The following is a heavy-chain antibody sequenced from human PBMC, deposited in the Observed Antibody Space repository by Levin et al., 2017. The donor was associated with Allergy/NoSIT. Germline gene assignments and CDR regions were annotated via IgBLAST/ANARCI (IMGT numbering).Heavy chain of an antibody. J-gene: IGHJ4*02. CDR2: IRSKAYGGTT. V-gene: IGHV3-49*04. CDR1: GFTFGDYA. Sequence: GGSLRLSCTASGFTFGDYAMSWVRQAPGKGLEWVGFIRSKAYGGTTEYAASVKGRFTISRDDSKSIAYLQMNSLKTEDTAVYYCTRTMGAPLGYCSGGSCYPLLWGQGTLVTVSS. D-gene: IGHD2-15*01. CDR3: TRTMGAPLGYCSGGSCYPLL.